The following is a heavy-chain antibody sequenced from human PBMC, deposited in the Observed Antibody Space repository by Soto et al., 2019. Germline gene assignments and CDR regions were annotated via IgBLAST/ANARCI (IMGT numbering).Heavy chain of an antibody. J-gene: IGHJ4*01. CDR3: ARTRMIESWIDY. D-gene: IGHD2-21*01. Sequence: SEALSLTCDVSGDSISTYYWSWIRQPPGKGLERIGYVYYSGSTLYNPSLESRVTLSIDMSKKQVFLKLNSVIAADTAVYYCARTRMIESWIDYWGHGTLVTVSS. V-gene: IGHV4-59*01. CDR1: GDSISTYY. CDR2: VYYSGST.